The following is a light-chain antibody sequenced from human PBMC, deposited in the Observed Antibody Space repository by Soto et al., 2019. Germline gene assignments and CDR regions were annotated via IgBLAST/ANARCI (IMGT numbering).Light chain of an antibody. CDR1: SSDVGSYNL. V-gene: IGLV2-23*02. CDR3: CSYAGYSSFV. Sequence: QSALTQPASVSGSPGQSITISCTGTSSDVGSYNLVSWYQHLPGKAPKLILYEVTKRPSGISNRFSGFKFDNTASLTISGLQAEDEADYYCCSYAGYSSFVFGTGTKVTVL. CDR2: EVT. J-gene: IGLJ1*01.